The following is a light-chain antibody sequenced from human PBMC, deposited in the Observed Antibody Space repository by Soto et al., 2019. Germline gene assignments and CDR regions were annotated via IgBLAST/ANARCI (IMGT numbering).Light chain of an antibody. V-gene: IGKV1-17*01. CDR2: AAS. CDR3: LQHHTYPYT. Sequence: DIQMTQSPSSLSASVGDRVTITCRASQGIGNNLGWFQQKVGRAPKRLIYAASSLEGGVPLRFSGSGAGKEFTLTISGLQPEDFATYYCLQHHTYPYTFGQGTKLEIK. CDR1: QGIGNN. J-gene: IGKJ2*01.